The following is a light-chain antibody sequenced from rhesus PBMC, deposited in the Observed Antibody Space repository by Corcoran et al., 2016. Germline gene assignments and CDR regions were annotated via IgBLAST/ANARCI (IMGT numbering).Light chain of an antibody. V-gene: IGKV1-28*01. Sequence: DIQMTKSPSSLSASVGDTVTITCRASQGISSYLNWFQQKPGKAAKLLIYAASSLESGVPSRVIGSGAGTEFTLTISSLQPEDFAAYYCLQHNSYPYSLGQGTKVEIK. J-gene: IGKJ2*01. CDR2: AAS. CDR1: QGISSY. CDR3: LQHNSYPYS.